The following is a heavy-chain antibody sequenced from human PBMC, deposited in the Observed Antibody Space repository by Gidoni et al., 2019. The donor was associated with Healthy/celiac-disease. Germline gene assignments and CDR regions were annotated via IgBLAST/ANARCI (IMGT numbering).Heavy chain of an antibody. Sequence: QVTLKESGPVLVTPTETLTLTCTVSGLSLSNARMGVSWHRQPPGKALAWLAHIFSNDEKSYSTSLKSRLTISKDTSKSQVVLTMTNMDPVDTATYYCARISKDGWPIDYWGQGTLVTVSS. CDR2: IFSNDEK. CDR3: ARISKDGWPIDY. J-gene: IGHJ4*02. CDR1: GLSLSNARMG. D-gene: IGHD6-19*01. V-gene: IGHV2-26*01.